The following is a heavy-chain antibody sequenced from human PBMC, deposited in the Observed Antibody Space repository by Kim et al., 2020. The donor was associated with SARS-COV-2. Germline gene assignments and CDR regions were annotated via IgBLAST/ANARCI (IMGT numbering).Heavy chain of an antibody. CDR1: EFTFSRYS. J-gene: IGHJ4*02. CDR2: ISRNSGYI. CDR3: ARDLSLGRPGGFDY. D-gene: IGHD3-10*01. Sequence: GGSLRLSCAASEFTFSRYSMNWVRHAPGKGLEWVSTISRNSGYIYYADSVEGRFTISRDNDKNSLYLQMNSLRADHTAMYYCARDLSLGRPGGFDYWGQGTLVTVSS. V-gene: IGHV3-21*01.